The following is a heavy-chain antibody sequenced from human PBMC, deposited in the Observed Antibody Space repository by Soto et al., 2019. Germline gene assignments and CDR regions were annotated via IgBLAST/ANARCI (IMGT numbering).Heavy chain of an antibody. V-gene: IGHV1-69*01. D-gene: IGHD1-1*01. CDR1: GVTFSSET. CDR3: AIELGVNPATPFDS. CDR2: TIPRFGTA. Sequence: QVQLVQSGAEVKKPVSSVKVSCKASGVTFSSETISWVRQAPGQGVEWVGGTIPRFGTANYAQKFQGRVTFSAYESTSTLDIELSSLRSANTAVYYCAIELGVNPATPFDSCGQGTLVTVS. J-gene: IGHJ4*02.